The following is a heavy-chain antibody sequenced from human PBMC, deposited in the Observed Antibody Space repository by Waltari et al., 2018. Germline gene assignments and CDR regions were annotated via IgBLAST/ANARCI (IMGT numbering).Heavy chain of an antibody. CDR3: ARYVGYMDV. CDR1: GYTFTSYG. V-gene: IGHV1-18*01. CDR2: ISAYNGNT. Sequence: QVQLVQSGAEVKKPGASVKVSCKASGYTFTSYGISWVRQAHGQGLEWMGWISAYNGNTNYAHKLPGRVTITTDTSTSPSYMGLRSLRSDDTAVYYCARYVGYMDVWGKGTTVTISS. J-gene: IGHJ6*03. D-gene: IGHD3-16*01.